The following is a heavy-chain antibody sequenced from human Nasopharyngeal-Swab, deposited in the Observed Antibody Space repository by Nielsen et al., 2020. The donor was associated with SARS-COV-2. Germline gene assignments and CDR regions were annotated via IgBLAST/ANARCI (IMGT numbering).Heavy chain of an antibody. CDR2: ISAYNGNT. V-gene: IGHV1-18*01. J-gene: IGHJ6*02. CDR3: ASRNVGYYYYGMDV. D-gene: IGHD1-14*01. CDR1: GYTFTSYG. Sequence: SVKVSCKASGYTFTSYGISWVRQAPGQGLEWMGWISAYNGNTNYAQKLQGRVTMTTDTSTSTAYMELRSLRSDDTAVYYCASRNVGYYYYGMDVWGQGTTVTVSS.